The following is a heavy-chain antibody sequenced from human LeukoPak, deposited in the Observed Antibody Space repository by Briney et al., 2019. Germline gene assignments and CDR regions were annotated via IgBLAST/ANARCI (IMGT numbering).Heavy chain of an antibody. J-gene: IGHJ4*02. CDR1: GGSISSSSYY. Sequence: KPSETLSLTCTVSGGSISSSSYYWGWIRQPPGKGLEWIGSIYYSGSTYYSPSLKSRVTISVDTSKNQFSLKLSSVTAADTAVYYCAREYYYDSSGYYPFDYWGQGTLVTVSS. CDR2: IYYSGST. D-gene: IGHD3-22*01. V-gene: IGHV4-39*02. CDR3: AREYYYDSSGYYPFDY.